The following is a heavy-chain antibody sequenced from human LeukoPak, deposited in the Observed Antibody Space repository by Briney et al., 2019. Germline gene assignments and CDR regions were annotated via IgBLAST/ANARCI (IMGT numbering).Heavy chain of an antibody. CDR1: GFTFSSYW. J-gene: IGHJ3*02. V-gene: IGHV3-74*01. Sequence: SGGSLRLSCAASGFTFSSYWMHWVRRAPGKGRVWVSRINSDGSSTSYADSVKGRFTISRDNAKNTLYLQMNSLRAEDTAVYYCARDGNDAFDIWGQGTMVTVSS. CDR3: ARDGNDAFDI. D-gene: IGHD4-23*01. CDR2: INSDGSST.